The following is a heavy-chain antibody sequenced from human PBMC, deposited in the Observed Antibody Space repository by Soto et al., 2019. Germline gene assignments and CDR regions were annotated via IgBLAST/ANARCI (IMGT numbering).Heavy chain of an antibody. D-gene: IGHD3-3*01. CDR2: ISHRGST. J-gene: IGHJ4*02. CDR1: GGSFSGYY. CDR3: ARVQDFWSGYPFDY. V-gene: IGHV4-34*01. Sequence: QVQLQQWGAGLLKPSETLSLTCAVYGGSFSGYYCTWIRQPPGQGLEWIGEISHRGSTKYNPSLKSRVTMSVDTSTNQFSLRLSSVTAAETAVYYCARVQDFWSGYPFDYWGQRALVTVSS.